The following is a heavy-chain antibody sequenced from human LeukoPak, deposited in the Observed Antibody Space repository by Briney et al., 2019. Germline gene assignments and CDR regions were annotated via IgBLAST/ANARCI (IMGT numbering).Heavy chain of an antibody. D-gene: IGHD2-21*02. V-gene: IGHV5-51*01. CDR1: GYSFTSYW. CDR2: IYPGDSDT. CDR3: ARQYCGGDCYPEPDAFDI. J-gene: IGHJ3*02. Sequence: GESLKISCKGSGYSFTSYWIGWVRHVPGKGLEYMGIIYPGDSDTGYSPSFQGQVTISADKSINTAHLQWSSLKASDTAMYYCARQYCGGDCYPEPDAFDIWGQGTMVTVSS.